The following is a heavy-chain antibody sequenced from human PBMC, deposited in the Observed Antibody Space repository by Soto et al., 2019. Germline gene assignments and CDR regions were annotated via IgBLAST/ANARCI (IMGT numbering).Heavy chain of an antibody. CDR1: GFAFSNYW. J-gene: IGHJ5*02. V-gene: IGHV3-7*01. CDR2: INQVGNEK. D-gene: IGHD3-3*01. Sequence: EVQLVESGGGLVQPGGSLRLSCAASGFAFSNYWMSWLRQAPGKGLEWVANINQVGNEKYYVASMKGRFTVSRDNAKKSLYLQMNSLRAEDTAVYYCASAPFGVVLVSEWFDPWGQGTVVSVSS. CDR3: ASAPFGVVLVSEWFDP.